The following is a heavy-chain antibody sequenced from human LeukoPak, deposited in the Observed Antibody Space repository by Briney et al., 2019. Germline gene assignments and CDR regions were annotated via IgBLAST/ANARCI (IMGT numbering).Heavy chain of an antibody. CDR1: GFTFSSYG. D-gene: IGHD3-22*01. J-gene: IGHJ4*02. V-gene: IGHV3-33*01. CDR3: ARDAQYYYDSSGYYSPYYYFGY. Sequence: GGSLRLSCAASGFTFSSYGMHWVRQAPGKGLEWVAVIRYDGSNKYYADSVKGRFTISRDNSKNTLYLQMNSLRAEDTAVYYCARDAQYYYDSSGYYSPYYYFGYWGQGTLVTVSS. CDR2: IRYDGSNK.